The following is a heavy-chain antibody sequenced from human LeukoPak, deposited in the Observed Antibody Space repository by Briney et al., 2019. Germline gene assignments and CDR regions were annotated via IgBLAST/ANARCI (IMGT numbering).Heavy chain of an antibody. CDR3: ARGGKLEHTAMPT. D-gene: IGHD2-2*01. V-gene: IGHV3-74*01. Sequence: PGGSLRLSCVASVFTFRTYWMHWVRQVPGKGPVWLSRINPDGSSTTYADSVKGRFTISRDNAKNMLYLQINSLRVEDTAIYYCARGGKLEHTAMPTWGQGSLVVVSS. CDR1: VFTFRTYW. CDR2: INPDGSST. J-gene: IGHJ5*02.